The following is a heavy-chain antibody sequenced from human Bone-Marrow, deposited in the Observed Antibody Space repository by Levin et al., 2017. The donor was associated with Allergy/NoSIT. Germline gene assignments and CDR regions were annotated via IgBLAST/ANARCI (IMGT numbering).Heavy chain of an antibody. CDR2: INPNSGGT. CDR3: ARVEYSSSHIPKKLDY. CDR1: GYTFTGYY. V-gene: IGHV1-2*06. Sequence: GASVKVSCKASGYTFTGYYMHWVRQAPGQGLEWMGRINPNSGGTNYAQKFQGRVTMTRDTSISTAYMELSRLRSDDTAVYYCARVEYSSSHIPKKLDYWGQGTLVTVSS. J-gene: IGHJ4*02. D-gene: IGHD6-6*01.